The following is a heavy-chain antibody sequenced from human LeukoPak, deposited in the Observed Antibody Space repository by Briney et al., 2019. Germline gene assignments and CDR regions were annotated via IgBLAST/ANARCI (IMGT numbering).Heavy chain of an antibody. CDR1: GDSVSSNSVT. D-gene: IGHD2-2*01. CDR2: TYYRSTWYN. V-gene: IGHV6-1*01. J-gene: IGHJ5*02. CDR3: ARRLTQYDCFNP. Sequence: SQTLSLTCAISGDSVSSNSVTWNWIRQSPSRGLEWLGRTYYRSTWYNDYAVSVRGRITVNPDTSKNQFSLHLNSVTPEDTAVYYCARRLTQYDCFNPWGQGILVTVSS.